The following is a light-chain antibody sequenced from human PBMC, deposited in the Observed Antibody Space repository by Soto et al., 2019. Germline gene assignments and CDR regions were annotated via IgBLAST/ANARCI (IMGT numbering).Light chain of an antibody. CDR1: QSVSSN. CDR2: GAS. CDR3: QQLTAWPAQWT. J-gene: IGKJ1*01. V-gene: IGKV3-15*01. Sequence: EVVLTQSPATLSVSPGERATLSCRASQSVSSNLAWYQQKPGQAPRLLIYGASTRATGIPARFSGSGSGTEFTLTIGRLDPEYYAVYYCQQLTAWPAQWTFGQGTKVDIK.